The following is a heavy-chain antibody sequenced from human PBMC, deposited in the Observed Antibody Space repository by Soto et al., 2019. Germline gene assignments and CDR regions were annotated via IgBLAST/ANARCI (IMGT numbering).Heavy chain of an antibody. Sequence: SGPTLVNPTQTLTLTCTFSGFSLSTSGVGVGWIRQPPGKALEWLALIYWNDDKRYSPSLKSRLTITKDTSKNQVVLTMTNMDAVDISSYYCAHSAQKLQFSSGMDVWGKGTTVTVSS. CDR3: AHSAQKLQFSSGMDV. D-gene: IGHD2-15*01. CDR2: IYWNDDK. V-gene: IGHV2-5*01. CDR1: GFSLSTSGVG. J-gene: IGHJ6*04.